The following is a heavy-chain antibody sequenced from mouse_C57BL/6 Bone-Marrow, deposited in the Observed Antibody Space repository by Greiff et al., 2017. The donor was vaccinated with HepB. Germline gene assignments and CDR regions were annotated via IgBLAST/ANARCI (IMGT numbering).Heavy chain of an antibody. CDR3: VRHEGYGTGFDY. J-gene: IGHJ2*01. Sequence: GGGLVQPKGSLKLSCAASGFSFNTYAMNWVRQAPGKGLEWVARIRSKSNKYATYYADSVKDRFTISRDDSESMLYLQMNNLKTEDTAMYYCVRHEGYGTGFDYWGQGTTLTVSS. V-gene: IGHV10-1*01. CDR2: IRSKSNKYAT. D-gene: IGHD1-1*01. CDR1: GFSFNTYA.